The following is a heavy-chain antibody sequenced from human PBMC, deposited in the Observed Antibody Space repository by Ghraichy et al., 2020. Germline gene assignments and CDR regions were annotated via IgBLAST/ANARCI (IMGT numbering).Heavy chain of an antibody. CDR2: ISTASSTI. V-gene: IGHV3-48*02. CDR3: VHLSSYGFSVDY. CDR1: GFSFSTYS. J-gene: IGHJ4*02. D-gene: IGHD3-16*01. Sequence: GGSLRLSCAASGFSFSTYSMNWVRQAPGGGLEWIAYISTASSTIFYAESVQGRFIISRDNGENTLYLQMNDLREEDTAIYYCVHLSSYGFSVDYWGQGTLVTVSS.